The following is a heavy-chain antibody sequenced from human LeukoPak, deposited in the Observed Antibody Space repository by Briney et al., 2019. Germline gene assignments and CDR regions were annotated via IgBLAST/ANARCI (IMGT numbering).Heavy chain of an antibody. Sequence: PSETLSLTCTVSGGSISSGDYYWSWIRQPPGKGLEWIGYMYYSGSTNYNASLKSRVTISVDTSKNQFSLNLSSVTAADTAVYYCARLPLAAAGRGYYYYYGMDVWGQGTTVTVSS. J-gene: IGHJ6*02. CDR3: ARLPLAAAGRGYYYYYGMDV. CDR2: MYYSGST. V-gene: IGHV4-61*08. D-gene: IGHD6-13*01. CDR1: GGSISSGDYY.